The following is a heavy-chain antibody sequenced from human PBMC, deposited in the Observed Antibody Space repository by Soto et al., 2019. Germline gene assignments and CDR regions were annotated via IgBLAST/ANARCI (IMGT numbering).Heavy chain of an antibody. V-gene: IGHV2-5*02. CDR3: AHKPKDYDSSGFGY. CDR2: IYWDEDK. Sequence: QITLKESGPTLVKPTQNLTLTCTLSGFSLITNGVGVGWIRQPPGKALEWLALIYWDEDKRYSTSLKRRLTITRDTSKNQVVLTMTNMDPVDTATYYRAHKPKDYDSSGFGYWGQGTLVTVSS. J-gene: IGHJ4*02. CDR1: GFSLITNGVG. D-gene: IGHD3-22*01.